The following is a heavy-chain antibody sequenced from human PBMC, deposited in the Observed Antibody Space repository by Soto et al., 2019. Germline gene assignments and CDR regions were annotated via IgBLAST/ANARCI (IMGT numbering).Heavy chain of an antibody. CDR2: IYYSGST. CDR3: TSHYYDFWCVPRGYYGKDV. D-gene: IGHD3-3*01. J-gene: IGHJ6*02. V-gene: IGHV4-39*01. CDR1: GGCISSSCYY. Sequence: SETLSLTGTVCGGCISSSCYYWGWIRQPPGKGLEWIGSIYYSGSTYYIKSLKSRVTISVDTSKNQFSLKLSSVTAADTAVYYSTSHYYDFWCVPRGYYGKDVSGQGTTVTVSS.